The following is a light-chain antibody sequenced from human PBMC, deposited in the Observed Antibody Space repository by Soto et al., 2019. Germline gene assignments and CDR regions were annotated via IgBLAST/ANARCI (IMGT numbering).Light chain of an antibody. CDR1: QSLSSNY. J-gene: IGKJ2*01. CDR3: QQYGISPSYT. CDR2: GAS. Sequence: EIVLTQSPGALSLSPGEGATLSCRASQSLSSNYVAWYQQKVGQPPRLLIYGASNRATGIPDRFSGSWSGTEFTLTISRLEPEDFAVYYCQQYGISPSYTFAQGTKLEIK. V-gene: IGKV3-20*01.